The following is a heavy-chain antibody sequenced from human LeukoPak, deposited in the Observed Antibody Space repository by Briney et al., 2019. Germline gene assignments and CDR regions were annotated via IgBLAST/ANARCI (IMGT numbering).Heavy chain of an antibody. CDR2: ISWNSGSI. J-gene: IGHJ4*02. D-gene: IGHD6-19*01. V-gene: IGHV3-9*01. Sequence: RXXXLSCAASGFTFDDYAMHWVRQAPGKGLEWVSGISWNSGSIVYADSVKGRFTISRDNAKNSLYLQMNSLRAEDTALYFCAKGPGIAVAGAIDYWGQGTLVTVSS. CDR1: GFTFDDYA. CDR3: AKGPGIAVAGAIDY.